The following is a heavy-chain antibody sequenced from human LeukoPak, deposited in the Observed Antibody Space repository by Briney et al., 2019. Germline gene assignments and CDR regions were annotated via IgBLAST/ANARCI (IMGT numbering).Heavy chain of an antibody. J-gene: IGHJ4*02. CDR1: GFTFSSYW. V-gene: IGHV3-74*01. D-gene: IGHD7-27*01. CDR3: ARRIASTWGSIDY. CDR2: IYTDGSST. Sequence: PGGFLRLSCAASGFTFSSYWMYWVRQAPGKGLVWVSRIYTDGSSTSYADSVKGRFTISRDNAKNTLYLQMNSLRAEDTAVYYCARRIASTWGSIDYWGQGTLVTVSS.